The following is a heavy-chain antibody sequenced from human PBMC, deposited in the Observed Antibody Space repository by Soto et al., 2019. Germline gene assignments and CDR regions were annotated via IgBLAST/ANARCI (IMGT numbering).Heavy chain of an antibody. V-gene: IGHV1-18*01. CDR3: ARAGQYNDASGYAD. J-gene: IGHJ4*02. CDR2: ISVYNSNT. Sequence: QVKLVQSGTEVKKPGASIKVSCKASGYSFATSGMTXVRQAPGQGLEWMGWISVYNSNTNYEKNLQHRVTMTTDTSTNTAYLEVRNLRSDDTAVYYCARAGQYNDASGYADWGQGTLVTVSS. CDR1: GYSFATSG. D-gene: IGHD3-22*01.